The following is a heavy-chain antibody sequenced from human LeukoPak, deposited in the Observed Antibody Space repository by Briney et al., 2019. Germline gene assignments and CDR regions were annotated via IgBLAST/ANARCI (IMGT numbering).Heavy chain of an antibody. CDR1: GYTFTTYA. V-gene: IGHV1-3*01. D-gene: IGHD5-18*01. CDR2: INAGNGNT. Sequence: ASVKVSCKPSGYTFTTYAMHWVRQAPGQRLEWMGWINAGNGNTKYSQKFQGRVTITRVTSASTAYMELSSLRSEDTAVYYCARTTAMVVIFDYWGQGTLVTVSS. CDR3: ARTTAMVVIFDY. J-gene: IGHJ4*02.